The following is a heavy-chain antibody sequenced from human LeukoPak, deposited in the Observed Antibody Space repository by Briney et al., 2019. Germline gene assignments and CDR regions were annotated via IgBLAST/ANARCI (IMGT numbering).Heavy chain of an antibody. J-gene: IGHJ6*02. CDR2: ISAYNGNT. Sequence: ASVKVSCKASSYTFTSYGISWVRQAPGQGLEWMGWISAYNGNTNYAQKLQGRVTMTTDTSTSTAYMELRSLRSDDTAVYYCARDSSSWYNYGMDVWGQGTTVTVSS. D-gene: IGHD6-13*01. CDR3: ARDSSSWYNYGMDV. CDR1: SYTFTSYG. V-gene: IGHV1-18*01.